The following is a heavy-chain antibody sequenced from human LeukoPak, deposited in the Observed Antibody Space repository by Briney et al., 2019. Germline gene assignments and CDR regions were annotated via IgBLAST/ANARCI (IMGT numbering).Heavy chain of an antibody. J-gene: IGHJ4*02. D-gene: IGHD1-26*01. CDR3: ARDRGRRDDY. CDR2: IKQDGSEK. V-gene: IGHV3-7*01. Sequence: GGSLRLSCAASGFTFSSYWMSWVRQAPGKGLECVANIKQDGSEKHYVDSVKGRFTISRDNAKNSLNLQMNSLRAEDTAVYYCARDRGRRDDYWGQGTLVTVSS. CDR1: GFTFSSYW.